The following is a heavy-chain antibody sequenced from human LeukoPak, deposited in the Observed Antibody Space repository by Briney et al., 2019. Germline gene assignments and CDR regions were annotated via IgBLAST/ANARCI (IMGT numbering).Heavy chain of an antibody. V-gene: IGHV4-59*01. Sequence: SETLSLTCTVSGGSISSYYWSWIRQPPGKGLEWIGYIYYSGSTNYNPSLKSRATISVDTSKNQFSLKLSSVTAADTAVYYCAREGDYYDSPYDYWGQGTLVTVSS. CDR2: IYYSGST. D-gene: IGHD3-22*01. CDR3: AREGDYYDSPYDY. CDR1: GGSISSYY. J-gene: IGHJ4*02.